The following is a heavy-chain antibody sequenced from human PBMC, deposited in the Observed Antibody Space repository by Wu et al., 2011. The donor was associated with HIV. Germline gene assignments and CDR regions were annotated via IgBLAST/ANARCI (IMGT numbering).Heavy chain of an antibody. Sequence: QVQLVQSGAEVEKPGSPVKVSCKASGGTFSSYTMSWVRQAPGQGLEWMGGIIPLYGTANYAQKFQGRVTISTDESSSTVYMALSSLRYEDTAVYYCARGDILTGAPEYYFDYWGQGTLVTVSS. D-gene: IGHD3-9*01. CDR3: ARGDILTGAPEYYFDY. V-gene: IGHV1-69*05. CDR1: GGTFSSYT. J-gene: IGHJ4*02. CDR2: IIPLYGTA.